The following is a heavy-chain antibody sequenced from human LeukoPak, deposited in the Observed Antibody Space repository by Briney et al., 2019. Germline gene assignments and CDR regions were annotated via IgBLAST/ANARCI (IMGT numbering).Heavy chain of an antibody. V-gene: IGHV3-74*01. CDR3: ARVSSPGIVVVPAAIRY. D-gene: IGHD2-2*01. CDR1: GFTFSSYW. CDR2: INTDGSST. Sequence: PGGSLRLSCAAFGFTFSSYWMHWVRQAPGKGLVWVSRINTDGSSTCYADSVKGRFTISRDNARNTLYLQMNSLRAEDTAVYYCARVSSPGIVVVPAAIRYWGQGTLVTVSS. J-gene: IGHJ4*02.